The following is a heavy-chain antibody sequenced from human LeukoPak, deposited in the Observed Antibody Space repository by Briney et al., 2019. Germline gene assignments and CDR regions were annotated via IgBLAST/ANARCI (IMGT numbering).Heavy chain of an antibody. Sequence: GESLKISCKDSGYTFSTYWVGWVRQMPGKGLEYMGIIHPGNSEVRYSPAFQGQVTISADKSLSTAYLQWTSLEASDTAMYYCARHTGRPQAGWFDPWGQGTLVTVSS. D-gene: IGHD3-10*01. J-gene: IGHJ5*02. CDR1: GYTFSTYW. CDR3: ARHTGRPQAGWFDP. V-gene: IGHV5-51*01. CDR2: IHPGNSEV.